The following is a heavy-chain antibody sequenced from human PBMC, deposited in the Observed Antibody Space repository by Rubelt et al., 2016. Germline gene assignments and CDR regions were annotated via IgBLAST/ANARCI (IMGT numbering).Heavy chain of an antibody. CDR1: GGSISSYY. CDR2: INHSGST. J-gene: IGHJ4*02. D-gene: IGHD4-17*01. Sequence: QVQLQESGPGLVKPSETLSLTCTVSGGSISSYYWSWIRQPPGKGLEWIGEINHSGSTNYNPSLKSLVTISVDTSKTQCSLKLSSVTAADTAVYYCARGVGDYGDYNWGQGTLVTVSS. V-gene: IGHV4-59*12. CDR3: ARGVGDYGDYN.